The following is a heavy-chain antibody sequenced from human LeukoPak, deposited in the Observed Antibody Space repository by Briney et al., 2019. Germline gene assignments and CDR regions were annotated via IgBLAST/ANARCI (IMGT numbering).Heavy chain of an antibody. CDR2: IYTSGST. V-gene: IGHV4-61*02. CDR1: GGSISSGSYY. CDR3: ARANGSHRDAFDI. J-gene: IGHJ3*02. D-gene: IGHD1-26*01. Sequence: SETLSLTCTVSGGSISSGSYYWSWIRPPAGKGLEWIGRIYTSGSTNYNPSLKSRVTISVDTSKNQFSLKLSSVTAADTAVYYCARANGSHRDAFDIWGQGTMVTVSS.